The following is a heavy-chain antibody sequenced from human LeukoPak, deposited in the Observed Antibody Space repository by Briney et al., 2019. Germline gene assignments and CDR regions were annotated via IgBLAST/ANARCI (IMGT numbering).Heavy chain of an antibody. CDR2: IIPIFGTA. CDR3: ARGAQGYCSSTSCSFDY. V-gene: IGHV1-69*13. J-gene: IGHJ4*02. Sequence: SVKVSCKASGGTFSSYAISWVRQAPGQGLEWMGGIIPIFGTANYAQKFQGRVTITADESTSTAYMELSSLRSEDTAVYYCARGAQGYCSSTSCSFDYWGQGTLVTVSS. CDR1: GGTFSSYA. D-gene: IGHD2-2*01.